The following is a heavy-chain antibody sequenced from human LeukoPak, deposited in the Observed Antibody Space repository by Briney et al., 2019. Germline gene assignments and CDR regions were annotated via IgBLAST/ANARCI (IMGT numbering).Heavy chain of an antibody. J-gene: IGHJ4*02. Sequence: GSLRHSCAASGFTFSSYAMTWVRQGPRKGLECGSVISGSGGSTYYADSAKGRFTISRDNAKNSLYLQMNSLRAEDTAVYYCAKTPRYCSGTSCYAGYFDYWGQGTLVTVSS. D-gene: IGHD2-2*01. CDR3: AKTPRYCSGTSCYAGYFDY. V-gene: IGHV3-23*01. CDR1: GFTFSSYA. CDR2: ISGSGGST.